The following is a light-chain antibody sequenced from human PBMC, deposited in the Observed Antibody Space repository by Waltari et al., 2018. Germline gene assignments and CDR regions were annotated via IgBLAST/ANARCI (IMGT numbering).Light chain of an antibody. J-gene: IGLJ2*01. Sequence: NFMLTQPHSVSESPGKTVIISCTRSSGSIASNYVQLYQQRPGSSPTTVIYEDNQRPSGVPDRFSGSIDSSSNSASLTISGLKTEDEADYYCQSYDINTYMVFGGGTKLTVL. CDR2: EDN. V-gene: IGLV6-57*01. CDR1: SGSIASNY. CDR3: QSYDINTYMV.